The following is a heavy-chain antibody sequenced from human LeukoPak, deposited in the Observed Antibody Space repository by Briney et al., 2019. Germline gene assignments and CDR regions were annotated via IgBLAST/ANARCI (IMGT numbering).Heavy chain of an antibody. Sequence: GASVKVSCKASGYTFTGYYMHWVRQAPGQGLEWMGWINPNSGGTNYAQKFQGRVTMTRDTSISTAYMELSRLRSDATAVYYCAREHCSSTSCHGNYYYYYYGMDVWGQGTTVTVSS. CDR1: GYTFTGYY. D-gene: IGHD2-2*01. CDR3: AREHCSSTSCHGNYYYYYYGMDV. CDR2: INPNSGGT. V-gene: IGHV1-2*02. J-gene: IGHJ6*02.